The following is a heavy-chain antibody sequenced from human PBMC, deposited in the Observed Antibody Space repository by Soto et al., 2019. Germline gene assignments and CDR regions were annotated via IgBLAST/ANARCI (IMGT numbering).Heavy chain of an antibody. D-gene: IGHD5-18*01. CDR2: ISSSGSTI. Sequence: GGSLRLSCAASGFTFSSYEMNWVRQAPGKGLEWVSYISSSGSTIYYADSVKGRFTISRDNAKNSLYLQMNSLRAEDTAVYYCARDRVTAMGGFNWFDPWGQGTLVTVS. CDR1: GFTFSSYE. CDR3: ARDRVTAMGGFNWFDP. J-gene: IGHJ5*02. V-gene: IGHV3-48*03.